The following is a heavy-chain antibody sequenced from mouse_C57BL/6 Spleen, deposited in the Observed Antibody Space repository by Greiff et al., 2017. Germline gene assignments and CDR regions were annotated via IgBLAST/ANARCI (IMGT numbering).Heavy chain of an antibody. CDR3: ARLYDGYYGAMDY. V-gene: IGHV5-17*01. CDR2: ISSGSSTI. Sequence: EVHLVESGGGLVKPGGSLKLSCAASGFTFSDYGMHWVRQAPEKGLEWVAYISSGSSTIYYADTVKGRFTISRDNAKNTLFLQMTSLRSEDTAMYYCARLYDGYYGAMDYWGQGTSVTVSS. D-gene: IGHD2-3*01. CDR1: GFTFSDYG. J-gene: IGHJ4*01.